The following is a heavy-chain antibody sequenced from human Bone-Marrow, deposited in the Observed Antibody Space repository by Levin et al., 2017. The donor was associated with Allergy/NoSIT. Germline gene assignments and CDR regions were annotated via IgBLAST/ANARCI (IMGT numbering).Heavy chain of an antibody. Sequence: GSLRLSCAASGFTFSSYGMHWVRQAPGKGLEWVAVISYDGSNKYYADSVKGRFTISRDNSKNTLYLQMNSLRAEDTAVYYCAKDFEYSSPNFDYWGQGTLVTVSS. J-gene: IGHJ4*02. V-gene: IGHV3-30*18. CDR3: AKDFEYSSPNFDY. D-gene: IGHD6-6*01. CDR2: ISYDGSNK. CDR1: GFTFSSYG.